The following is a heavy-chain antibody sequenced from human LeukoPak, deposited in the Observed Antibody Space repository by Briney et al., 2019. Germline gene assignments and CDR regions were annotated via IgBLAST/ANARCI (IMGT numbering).Heavy chain of an antibody. J-gene: IGHJ4*02. Sequence: PSETLSLTCAVYGGSFSGYYWSWIRQPPGKGLEWIGYIYYSGSTNYNPSLKSRVTISVDTSKNQFSLKLSSVTAADTAVYYCARVVLDYYGSGSYDYWGQGTLVTVSS. V-gene: IGHV4-59*01. CDR3: ARVVLDYYGSGSYDY. CDR2: IYYSGST. CDR1: GGSFSGYY. D-gene: IGHD3-10*01.